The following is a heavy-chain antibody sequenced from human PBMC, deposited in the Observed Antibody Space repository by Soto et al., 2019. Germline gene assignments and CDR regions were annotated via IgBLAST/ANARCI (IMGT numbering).Heavy chain of an antibody. CDR3: ARASSGDYFDY. Sequence: SETLSLTCAVSGGSISSGGYSWSWIRQPPGKGLEWIGYIYHSGSTYYNPSLKSLVTISVDRSKNQFSLKLSSVTAADTAVYYCARASSGDYFDYWGQGTLVTVSS. J-gene: IGHJ4*02. D-gene: IGHD6-6*01. CDR1: GGSISSGGYS. CDR2: IYHSGST. V-gene: IGHV4-30-2*01.